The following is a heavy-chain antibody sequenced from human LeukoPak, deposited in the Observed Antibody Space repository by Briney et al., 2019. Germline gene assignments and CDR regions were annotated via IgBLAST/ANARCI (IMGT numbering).Heavy chain of an antibody. CDR3: ARDKSRTYGSADAFDI. V-gene: IGHV4-38-2*02. J-gene: IGHJ3*02. D-gene: IGHD3-10*01. CDR1: GYSIISGHY. Sequence: PSETLSLICTVSGYSIISGHYCCWIRQPPGKGLQWIVSMYHSGGTYYNPSLKSQVTISIDTSKNQFSLKLNSVTAADTAVYYCARDKSRTYGSADAFDIWGQGTMVTVSS. CDR2: MYHSGGT.